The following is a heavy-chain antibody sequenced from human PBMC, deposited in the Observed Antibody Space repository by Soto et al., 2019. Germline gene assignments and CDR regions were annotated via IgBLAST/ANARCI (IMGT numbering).Heavy chain of an antibody. D-gene: IGHD3-3*01. Sequence: GASVKVSCKASGYTFTGYFMHWVRQAPGQGLEWMGWINSNSGATKYAQKFQGRVTLSRDTSISIAYMELSGLRSDDTAVYYCARGGGTILAPLPWGQGTLVTVSS. V-gene: IGHV1-2*02. CDR3: ARGGGTILAPLP. J-gene: IGHJ5*02. CDR1: GYTFTGYF. CDR2: INSNSGAT.